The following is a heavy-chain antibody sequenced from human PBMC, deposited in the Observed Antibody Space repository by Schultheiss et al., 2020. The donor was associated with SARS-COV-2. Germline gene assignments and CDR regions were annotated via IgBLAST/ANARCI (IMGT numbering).Heavy chain of an antibody. V-gene: IGHV4-61*08. CDR2: IYYSGST. J-gene: IGHJ5*02. D-gene: IGHD6-6*01. Sequence: SETLSLTCTVSGGSISSGDYYWSWIRQPPGKGLEWIGFIYYSGSTNYNPSLKSRVTISVDTSKNQFSLKLSSVTAADTAVYYCARRVAARRGWFDPWGQGTLVTVSS. CDR3: ARRVAARRGWFDP. CDR1: GGSISSGDYY.